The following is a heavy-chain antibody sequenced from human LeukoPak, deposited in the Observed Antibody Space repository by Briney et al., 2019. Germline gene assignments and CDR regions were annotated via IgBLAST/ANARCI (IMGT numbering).Heavy chain of an antibody. CDR3: ARVVNSGYDHYYFDY. CDR2: IKQDGSEK. D-gene: IGHD5-12*01. Sequence: GGSLRLSCVASGFTFSSYWMSWVRQAPGKGLEWVANIKQDGSEKYYVDSVKGRFTISRDNAKNSLYLQMNSLRAEDTAVYYCARVVNSGYDHYYFDYWGQGTLVTVSS. CDR1: GFTFSSYW. J-gene: IGHJ4*02. V-gene: IGHV3-7*05.